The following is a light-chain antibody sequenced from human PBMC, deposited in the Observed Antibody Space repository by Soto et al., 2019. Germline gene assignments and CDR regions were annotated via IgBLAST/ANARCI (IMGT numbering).Light chain of an antibody. CDR2: KAS. J-gene: IGKJ3*01. Sequence: DIQMTQSPSTLSAFVGDRVTIACRSSQNISSWLAWYQQKPGKAPKILIYKASNLESGVPARFSGSGCGTESSHTISSLQPDVFANYCCQKYHLHPTCGPGTKVDL. V-gene: IGKV1-5*03. CDR3: QKYHLHPT. CDR1: QNISSW.